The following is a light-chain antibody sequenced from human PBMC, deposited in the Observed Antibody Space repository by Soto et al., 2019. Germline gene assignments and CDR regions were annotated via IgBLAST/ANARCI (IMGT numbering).Light chain of an antibody. CDR3: QQYGSSLT. CDR1: QSVSSSY. J-gene: IGKJ4*01. V-gene: IGKV3-20*01. Sequence: EIVLNQNTGTQPLSGGERASLSSRASQSVSSSYLAWYQQKPGQAPRLLIYGASSRATGIPDRFSGSGSGTDFTLTISRLEPEDFAVYYCQQYGSSLTVGGGTKVDI. CDR2: GAS.